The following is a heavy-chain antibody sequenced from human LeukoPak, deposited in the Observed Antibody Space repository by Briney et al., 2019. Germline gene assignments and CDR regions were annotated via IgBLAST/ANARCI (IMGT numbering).Heavy chain of an antibody. J-gene: IGHJ4*02. CDR3: AKEDWDNSAWYGRIEY. V-gene: IGHV3-30*18. CDR2: ISYHGSFQ. CDR1: GFTFSNAW. Sequence: PGGSLRLSCATSGFTFSNAWMNWVRQAPGKGLEWVAAISYHGSFQYYTDSVRGRFTISRDNSKNTLFLQMNSLTADDTALYYCAKEDWDNSAWYGRIEYWGQGTPVTVSS. D-gene: IGHD6-19*01.